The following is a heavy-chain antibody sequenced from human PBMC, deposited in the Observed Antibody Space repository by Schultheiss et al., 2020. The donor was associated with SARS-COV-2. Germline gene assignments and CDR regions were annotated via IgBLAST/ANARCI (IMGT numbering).Heavy chain of an antibody. D-gene: IGHD2-15*01. V-gene: IGHV3-30*02. J-gene: IGHJ4*02. CDR2: IWYDGSNK. CDR3: AKDGPRGVVAATPYFDY. Sequence: GESLKIYCAASGFTFSSYGMHWVRQAPGKGLEWVAVIWYDGSNKYYADSVKGRFTISRDNSKNTLYLQMNSLRAEDTAVYYCAKDGPRGVVAATPYFDYWGQGTLVTVSS. CDR1: GFTFSSYG.